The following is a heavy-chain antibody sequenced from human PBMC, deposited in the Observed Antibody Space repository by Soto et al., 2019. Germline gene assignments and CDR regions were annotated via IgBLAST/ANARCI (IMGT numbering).Heavy chain of an antibody. D-gene: IGHD3-3*01. J-gene: IGHJ5*02. CDR3: AREERLPRSWFDP. Sequence: PSETLSLTCGVYGGSFRNYYWIWVRQPPGKGLEWIGEVNHSGEATYNPSLQSRVSISLDTSSNHFSLKMTSVTAADTAIYFCAREERLPRSWFDPWGQGTQVTVSS. CDR1: GGSFRNYY. CDR2: VNHSGEA. V-gene: IGHV4-34*01.